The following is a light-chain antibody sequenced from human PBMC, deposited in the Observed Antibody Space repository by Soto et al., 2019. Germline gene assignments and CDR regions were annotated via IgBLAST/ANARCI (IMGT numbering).Light chain of an antibody. CDR2: RAS. CDR3: QQYNSYALT. CDR1: RTVSNW. V-gene: IGKV1-5*03. Sequence: DIQMTQSPSILSASVGDRATITCRASRTVSNWLAWYQHHPGRAPRLLISRASTLESGVPPRFSGSGFGTEFTLTIDSLQPDDFGTYYCQQYNSYALTFGQGTRLEIK. J-gene: IGKJ5*01.